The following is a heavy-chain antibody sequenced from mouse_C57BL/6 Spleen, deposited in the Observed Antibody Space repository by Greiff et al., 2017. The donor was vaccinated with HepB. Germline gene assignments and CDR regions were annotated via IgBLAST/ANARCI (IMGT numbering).Heavy chain of an antibody. V-gene: IGHV1-52*01. CDR1: GYTFTSYW. CDR2: IDPSDSET. D-gene: IGHD2-1*01. Sequence: VQLQQSGAELVRPGSSVKLSCKASGYTFTSYWMHWVKQRPIQGLEWIGNIDPSDSETHYNQKFKDKATLTVDKSSSTAYMQLSSLTSEDSAVYYCAREGYGNYVGYFDVWGTGTTVTVSS. CDR3: AREGYGNYVGYFDV. J-gene: IGHJ1*03.